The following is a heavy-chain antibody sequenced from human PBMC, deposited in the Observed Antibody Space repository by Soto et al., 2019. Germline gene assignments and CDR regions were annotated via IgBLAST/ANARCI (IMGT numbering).Heavy chain of an antibody. D-gene: IGHD5-12*01. V-gene: IGHV1-46*03. CDR1: GYTFTANY. CDR3: ARGGEYSMSAYGEPFDY. J-gene: IGHJ4*02. CDR2: INLSGGSA. Sequence: QVQLVQSGAEVKKPGASVKVPCKASGYTFTANYMHWVRQAPGQGLEWLGIINLSGGSATYAQKFRGRVTMTRDTSTSTVYMELSSLRSEDTAVYYCARGGEYSMSAYGEPFDYWGQGTPVTVSS.